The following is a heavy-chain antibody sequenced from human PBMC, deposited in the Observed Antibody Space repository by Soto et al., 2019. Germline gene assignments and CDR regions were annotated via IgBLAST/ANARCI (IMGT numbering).Heavy chain of an antibody. CDR1: GFTFSSYA. D-gene: IGHD3-22*01. Sequence: PGGSLRLSCAASGFTFSSYAMHWVRQAPGKGLEWVAVISYDGSNKYYADSVKGRFTISRDNSKNTLYLQMNSLRAEDTAVYYCARGLRITMIVVVITTARVFDYWGQGTLVTVYS. CDR2: ISYDGSNK. J-gene: IGHJ4*02. CDR3: ARGLRITMIVVVITTARVFDY. V-gene: IGHV3-30-3*01.